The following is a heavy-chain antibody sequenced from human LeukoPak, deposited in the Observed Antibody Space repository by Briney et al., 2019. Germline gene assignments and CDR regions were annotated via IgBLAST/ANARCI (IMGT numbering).Heavy chain of an antibody. V-gene: IGHV3-53*01. J-gene: IGHJ4*02. CDR1: GFTVSSNY. Sequence: PGGSLRLSCAASGFTVSSNYMSWVRQAPGKGLEWVSVIYSGGSTYYADSVKGRFTISRDNAKNSLYLLMNSLRAEDTAVYYCAREGSSSLFHYWGQGTLVTVSS. D-gene: IGHD6-13*01. CDR3: AREGSSSLFHY. CDR2: IYSGGST.